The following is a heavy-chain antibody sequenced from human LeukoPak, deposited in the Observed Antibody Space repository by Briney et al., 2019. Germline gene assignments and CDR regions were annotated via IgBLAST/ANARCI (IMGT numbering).Heavy chain of an antibody. V-gene: IGHV3-7*01. CDR3: ARDGTAPGLYFDL. Sequence: GGSLRLSCAVSGFTFSSYWMNWVRQAPGNGLEWVASIKQDGSEKSYVDSVKGRFTISRDNAKNSLYLQMSSLRAEDTAVYYCARDGTAPGLYFDLWGQGTLVTVSS. CDR1: GFTFSSYW. D-gene: IGHD6-13*01. CDR2: IKQDGSEK. J-gene: IGHJ4*01.